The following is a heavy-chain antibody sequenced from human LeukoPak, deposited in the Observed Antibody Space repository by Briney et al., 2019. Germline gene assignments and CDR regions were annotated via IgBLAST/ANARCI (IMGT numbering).Heavy chain of an antibody. CDR3: ARVGEGVPFDY. J-gene: IGHJ4*02. D-gene: IGHD2-8*01. Sequence: SQTLSLTCAVYGGSFSGYYWSWIRQPPGKGLEWIGEINHSGSTNYNPSLKSRVTISVDTSKNQFSLKLSSVTAADTAVYYCARVGEGVPFDYWGQGTLVTASS. CDR2: INHSGST. V-gene: IGHV4-34*01. CDR1: GGSFSGYY.